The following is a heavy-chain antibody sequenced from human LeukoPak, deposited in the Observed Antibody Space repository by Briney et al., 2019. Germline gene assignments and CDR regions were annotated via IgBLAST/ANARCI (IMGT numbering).Heavy chain of an antibody. CDR2: IYYSGST. J-gene: IGHJ4*02. CDR1: GGSISSGGYY. CDR3: ARIQLWRTYFDY. V-gene: IGHV4-31*03. Sequence: SQTLSLTCTVSGGSISSGGYYWSWIRQHPGKGLEWIGYIYYSGSTYYNPSLKSRVTISVDTSKNQFSLKPSSVTAADTAVYYCARIQLWRTYFDYWGQGTLVTVSS. D-gene: IGHD5-18*01.